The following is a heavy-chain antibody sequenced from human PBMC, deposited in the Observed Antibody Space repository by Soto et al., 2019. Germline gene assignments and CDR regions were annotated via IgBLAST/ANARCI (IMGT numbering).Heavy chain of an antibody. Sequence: SETLSLTCTVSGGSISSSSYYWGWIRQPPGKGLEWIGSIYYSGSTYYNPSLKSRVTISVDTSKNQFSLKLSSVTAADTAVYYCARPDSRWLPPEYYFDYWGQGTLVTVSS. D-gene: IGHD6-19*01. CDR3: ARPDSRWLPPEYYFDY. V-gene: IGHV4-39*01. J-gene: IGHJ4*02. CDR1: GGSISSSSYY. CDR2: IYYSGST.